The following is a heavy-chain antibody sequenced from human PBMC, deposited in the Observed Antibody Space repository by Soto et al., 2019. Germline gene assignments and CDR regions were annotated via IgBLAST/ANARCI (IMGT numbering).Heavy chain of an antibody. V-gene: IGHV3-30*18. CDR2: ISSDGSNT. CDR3: AKSIAAADY. D-gene: IGHD6-13*01. Sequence: QVQLVESGGGVVQPGGSLRLSCAASGFTFRSYGMHWVRQAPGKGLEWVAGISSDGSNTYYADSVKGRFTISRDNSKNTVDLQMNSLRDEEKGVYSRAKSIAAADYWGQGTLVTVSS. J-gene: IGHJ4*02. CDR1: GFTFRSYG.